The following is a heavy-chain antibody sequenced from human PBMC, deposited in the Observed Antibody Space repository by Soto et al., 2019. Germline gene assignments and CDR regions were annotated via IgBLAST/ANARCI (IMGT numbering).Heavy chain of an antibody. CDR3: ARDTWHESDADFEDLFDS. D-gene: IGHD3-16*01. J-gene: IGHJ3*01. CDR2: IHNSGST. CDR1: GGSISSYY. V-gene: IGHV4-59*01. Sequence: PSETLSLTCTVSGGSISSYYWSWIRQPTGKGLEWLGYIHNSGSTNYKPSLKSRVTISVDTSKNQISLKLSSVTAADTAMYYCARDTWHESDADFEDLFDSWGQGTMVTVSS.